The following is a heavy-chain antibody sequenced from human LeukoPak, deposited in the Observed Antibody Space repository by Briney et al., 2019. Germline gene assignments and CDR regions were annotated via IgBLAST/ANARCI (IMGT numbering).Heavy chain of an antibody. CDR2: ISGSGGST. CDR1: GFTFSSYA. V-gene: IGHV3-23*01. CDR3: ASSLRITIFGVVSHDAFDI. D-gene: IGHD3-3*01. Sequence: GGSLRLSCAASGFTFSSYAMSWVRQAPGKGLEWVSAISGSGGSTYYADSVKGRFTISRDNSKNTLYLQMNSLRAEDTAVYYCASSLRITIFGVVSHDAFDIWGQGTMVTVSS. J-gene: IGHJ3*02.